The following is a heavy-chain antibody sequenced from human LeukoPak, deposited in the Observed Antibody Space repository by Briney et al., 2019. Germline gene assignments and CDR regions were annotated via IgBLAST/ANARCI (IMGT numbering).Heavy chain of an antibody. CDR2: IYYSGSN. V-gene: IGHV4-59*01. J-gene: IGHJ5*02. CDR1: GGSISSYY. CDR3: ARAYSSGWYDNWFDP. Sequence: KTSETLSLTCTVSGGSISSYYWSWIRQPPGKGLEWIGYIYYSGSNNYNPSLKSRVTISVDTSKKPYSLKLSSVTAADTAAYYCARAYSSGWYDNWFDPWGQGTLVTVSS. D-gene: IGHD6-19*01.